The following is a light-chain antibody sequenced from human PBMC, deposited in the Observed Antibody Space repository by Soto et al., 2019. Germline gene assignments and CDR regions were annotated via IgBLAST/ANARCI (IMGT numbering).Light chain of an antibody. CDR1: RSLVHSNGNTY. CDR3: MQGAQVPRT. Sequence: DVVMTQSPLSLPVTPGQPASISCRSSRSLVHSNGNTYLYWFLQRPGLSPRLLIYEVSIRDSGVPDRFSGSGSGTDFTLKISRVEAEDVGIYYCMQGAQVPRTFGEGTKVEIK. J-gene: IGKJ1*01. V-gene: IGKV2-30*02. CDR2: EVS.